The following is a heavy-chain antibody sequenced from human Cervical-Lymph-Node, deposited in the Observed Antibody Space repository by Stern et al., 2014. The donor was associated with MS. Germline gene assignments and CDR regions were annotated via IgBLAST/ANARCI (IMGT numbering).Heavy chain of an antibody. CDR3: TRFLQSGWSDLFDS. D-gene: IGHD6-19*01. Sequence: EVQLVESGGGLVQPGGSQRLSCVDSGSTFSTSWMSWVRQAPGKGLEWVANIKRDGSETYYLDSVKGRFTISRDNAKSSLYLEMNSLRAEDTAVYYCTRFLQSGWSDLFDSWGRGTLVTVSS. CDR2: IKRDGSET. J-gene: IGHJ5*01. V-gene: IGHV3-7*01. CDR1: GSTFSTSW.